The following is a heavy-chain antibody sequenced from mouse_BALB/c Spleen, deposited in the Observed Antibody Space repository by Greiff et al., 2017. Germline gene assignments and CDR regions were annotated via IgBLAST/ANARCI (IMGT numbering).Heavy chain of an antibody. CDR3: ARGGYRYYFDY. Sequence: EVMLVESGGGLVQPGGSRKLSCAASGFTFSDYGMAWVRQAPGKGPEWVAFISNLAYSIYYADTVTGRFTISRENAKNTLYLEMSSLRSEDTAMYYCARGGYRYYFDYWGQGTTLTVSS. CDR1: GFTFSDYG. V-gene: IGHV5-15*02. CDR2: ISNLAYSI. D-gene: IGHD2-14*01. J-gene: IGHJ2*01.